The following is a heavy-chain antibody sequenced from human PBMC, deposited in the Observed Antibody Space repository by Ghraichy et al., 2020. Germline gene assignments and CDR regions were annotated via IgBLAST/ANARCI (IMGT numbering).Heavy chain of an antibody. D-gene: IGHD6-13*01. CDR3: ATGTRGGYPLPFYYGMDV. J-gene: IGHJ6*02. Sequence: GGSLRLSCAASGFNFKDYYINWVRQAPGKGLEWISYINFSGGTIYYADSVEGRFTVSRDNAKGSLYLQMDNLSVEDTAVYYCATGTRGGYPLPFYYGMDVWGQGTTVTVSS. V-gene: IGHV3-11*01. CDR1: GFNFKDYY. CDR2: INFSGGTI.